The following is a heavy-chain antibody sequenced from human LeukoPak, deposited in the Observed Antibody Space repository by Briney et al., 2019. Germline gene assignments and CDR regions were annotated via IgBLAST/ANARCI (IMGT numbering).Heavy chain of an antibody. J-gene: IGHJ6*03. CDR1: GFTFSSYW. CDR2: INTDGSST. D-gene: IGHD3-3*01. CDR3: AKEGGSGEWLLPYYYYYMDV. Sequence: PGGSLRLSCAASGFTFSSYWMHWVRQAPGKGLVWVSRINTDGSSTSYADSVKGRFTISRDNAKNTLYLQMNSLRPEDTAAYYCAKEGGSGEWLLPYYYYYMDVWGKGTTVTVSS. V-gene: IGHV3-74*01.